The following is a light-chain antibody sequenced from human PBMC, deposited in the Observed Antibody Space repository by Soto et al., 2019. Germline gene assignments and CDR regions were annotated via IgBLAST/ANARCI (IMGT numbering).Light chain of an antibody. CDR1: SSDVGAYNY. V-gene: IGLV2-14*03. Sequence: QSALAQPASVSGSPGQSISISCTGTSSDVGAYNYVSWYQHHPGKAPKLMIYDVTNRPSGVSSRFSGSQSGNTSSLTISGLQAEDEADYYCSSYTSTSNSDVFGTGTKLTAL. CDR2: DVT. CDR3: SSYTSTSNSDV. J-gene: IGLJ1*01.